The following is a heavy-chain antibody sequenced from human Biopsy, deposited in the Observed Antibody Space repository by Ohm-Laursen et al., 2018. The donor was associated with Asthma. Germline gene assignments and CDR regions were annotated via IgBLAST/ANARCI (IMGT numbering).Heavy chain of an antibody. CDR2: INYRGDT. Sequence: GTLSLTCAISGGSFTHYFWMWIRQPPGKGLEWIGEINYRGDTNYNPSLESRVSISVDTSTYHFSLKVNSVTAADTAVYYCARMNTLIQAANYFSYAMDVWGQGTTVTVSS. D-gene: IGHD3-9*01. CDR1: GGSFTHYF. V-gene: IGHV4-34*01. J-gene: IGHJ6*02. CDR3: ARMNTLIQAANYFSYAMDV.